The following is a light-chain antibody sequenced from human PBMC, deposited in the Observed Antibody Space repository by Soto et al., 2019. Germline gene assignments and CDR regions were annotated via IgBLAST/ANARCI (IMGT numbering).Light chain of an antibody. V-gene: IGKV3-15*01. CDR3: QKYNNWPRT. CDR2: GAS. J-gene: IGKJ1*01. CDR1: QSVAGSY. Sequence: EIVLTQSPGTLSLSPGERATLSCRASQSVAGSYLAWYQQKPGQAPRLLIYGASTRATGIPARFSGSGSGTEFTLTISSLQSEDVAVYYCQKYNNWPRTFGQGTKVDIK.